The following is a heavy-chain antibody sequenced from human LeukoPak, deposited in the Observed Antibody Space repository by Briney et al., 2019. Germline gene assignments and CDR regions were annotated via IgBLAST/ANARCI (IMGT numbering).Heavy chain of an antibody. Sequence: GESLKISCKGSGYSFASYWIGRVGHMPEHGLEGMGIIYPGDSDTRYSPSIQRQVTISADKSISSAYLQWSSLKASDTAMYYCARVGATVTIDYYYYGLDVWGQGKTVTASS. V-gene: IGHV5-51*01. CDR1: GYSFASYW. J-gene: IGHJ6*01. D-gene: IGHD4-11*01. CDR3: ARVGATVTIDYYYYGLDV. CDR2: IYPGDSDT.